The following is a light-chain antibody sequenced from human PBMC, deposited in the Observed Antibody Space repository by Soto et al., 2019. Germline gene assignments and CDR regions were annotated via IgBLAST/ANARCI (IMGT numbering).Light chain of an antibody. J-gene: IGKJ2*01. V-gene: IGKV3-20*01. Sequence: EIVLTQSPGTLSLSPGERATLSCRTSQYIANSFLAWYQHKPGQAPRLLIHGASNRATGIPDRFSGSRSGTDFTLTISRLEPEDFAVYYCQQFDNSPPRYTFGQGTKLEIK. CDR3: QQFDNSPPRYT. CDR1: QYIANSF. CDR2: GAS.